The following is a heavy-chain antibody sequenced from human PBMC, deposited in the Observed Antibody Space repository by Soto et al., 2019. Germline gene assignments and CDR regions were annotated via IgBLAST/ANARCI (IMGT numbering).Heavy chain of an antibody. CDR2: MNPNSGNT. J-gene: IGHJ6*02. CDR1: GYTFTSYD. CDR3: ARERTVTTSMEG. D-gene: IGHD1-1*01. V-gene: IGHV1-8*01. Sequence: QVQLVQSGAEVKKPGASVKVSCKASGYTFTSYDINWVRQATGQGLEWMGWMNPNSGNTGYAQKFQGRVTMTRNTSISTAYMELSRPRSEDTAVYYCARERTVTTSMEGWGQGTTVTVSS.